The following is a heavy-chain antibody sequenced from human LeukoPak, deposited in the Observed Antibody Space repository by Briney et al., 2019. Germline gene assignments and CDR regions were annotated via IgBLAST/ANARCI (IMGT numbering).Heavy chain of an antibody. J-gene: IGHJ4*02. V-gene: IGHV1-69*06. CDR1: GGTFSSYA. CDR3: AREGRAWLVYVY. Sequence: SVKVSCKASGGTFSSYAIGWVRQAPGQGLEWMGGIIPIFGTANYAQKFQGRVTITADKSTSTAYMELSSLRSEDTAVYYCAREGRAWLVYVYWGQGTLVTVSS. D-gene: IGHD6-19*01. CDR2: IIPIFGTA.